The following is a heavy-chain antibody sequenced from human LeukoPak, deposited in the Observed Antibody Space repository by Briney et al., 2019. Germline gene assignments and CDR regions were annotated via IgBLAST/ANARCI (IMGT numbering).Heavy chain of an antibody. CDR2: ISWNSGSI. V-gene: IGHV3-9*01. CDR3: TKDLGRRNGDFYFDY. D-gene: IGHD4-17*01. Sequence: GGSLRLSCAAPGFSFKDYAMNGVGQAPGRGREGISGISWNSGSIGYADSVKGRFTISRDNAKNSLYLQMNNLRAEDTALYYCTKDLGRRNGDFYFDYWGQGTQVTVSS. CDR1: GFSFKDYA. J-gene: IGHJ4*02.